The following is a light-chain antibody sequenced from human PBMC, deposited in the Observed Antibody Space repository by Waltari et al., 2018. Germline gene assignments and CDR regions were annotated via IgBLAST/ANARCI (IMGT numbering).Light chain of an antibody. V-gene: IGLV2-23*02. CDR2: EVS. Sequence: QSALTQPASVSGSPGQSITISCTGTSSDVGSYNLVSWYQQHPGKAPTLMIYEVSKRPSGVSNRFSGSKSGNTASLTISGLQAEDEADYYCCSYAGSSTFVVFGGGTKLTVL. J-gene: IGLJ2*01. CDR1: SSDVGSYNL. CDR3: CSYAGSSTFVV.